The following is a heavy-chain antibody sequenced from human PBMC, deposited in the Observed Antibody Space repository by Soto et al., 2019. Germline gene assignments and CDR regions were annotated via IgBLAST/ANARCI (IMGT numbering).Heavy chain of an antibody. D-gene: IGHD2-8*02. CDR2: INHSGST. CDR1: GGSFSGYS. CDR3: ARDKITGLFDY. Sequence: SETLSLTCAVYGGSFSGYSWTWIRQPPGTGLEWIGEINHSGSTNYNPSLKSRVTISVDTSKNQFSLKLTSVTAADTSVYYCARDKITGLFDYWGQGTLVTVSS. J-gene: IGHJ4*02. V-gene: IGHV4-34*01.